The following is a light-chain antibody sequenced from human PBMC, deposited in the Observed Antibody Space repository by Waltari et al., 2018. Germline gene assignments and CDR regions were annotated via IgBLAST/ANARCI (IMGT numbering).Light chain of an antibody. V-gene: IGKV1-39*01. CDR2: ATS. CDR3: QQSYTSPWT. CDR1: QSISTY. Sequence: DIQMTQSPSSLSASVGDRVTITCRASQSISTYLNWYQQIPGKAPKLLIYATSNLQSGVPSRFSGSGSGTHFTLTISSLQPEDFSISYCQQSYTSPWTFGQGTRVEIK. J-gene: IGKJ1*01.